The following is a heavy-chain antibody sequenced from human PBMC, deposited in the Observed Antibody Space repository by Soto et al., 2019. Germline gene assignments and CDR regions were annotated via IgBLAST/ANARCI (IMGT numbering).Heavy chain of an antibody. CDR3: ARDTRLFYYGKDV. CDR2: IYYSGST. Sequence: QVQLQESGPGLVKPSQILSLTCTVSDGSISSGGYYWSWIRQHPGKGLEWIGYIYYSGSTYYNPSLKSRVTISVDTSKNQFSLKLSSVTAADTAVYYCARDTRLFYYGKDVWGQGTTVTVSS. J-gene: IGHJ6*02. V-gene: IGHV4-31*03. D-gene: IGHD2-15*01. CDR1: DGSISSGGYY.